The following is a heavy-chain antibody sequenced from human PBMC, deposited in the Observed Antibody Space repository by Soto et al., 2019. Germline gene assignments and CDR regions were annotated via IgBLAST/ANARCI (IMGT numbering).Heavy chain of an antibody. CDR3: ARCIQGDYYYGMDV. J-gene: IGHJ6*02. CDR2: INADYGDT. D-gene: IGHD5-18*01. Sequence: ASVKVSCKASGYTFYSHSISWVRQAPGQGLEWMGRINADYGDTQYSQKFRGRVTMTTDTSTTTVYMELTNLRSDDTAVYYCARCIQGDYYYGMDVWGQGTTVTVSS. V-gene: IGHV1-18*01. CDR1: GYTFYSHS.